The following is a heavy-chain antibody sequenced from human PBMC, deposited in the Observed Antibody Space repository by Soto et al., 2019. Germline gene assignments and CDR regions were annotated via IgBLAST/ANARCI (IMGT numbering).Heavy chain of an antibody. CDR2: IYYSGST. CDR3: AGGYCSGGSCYSITYYFDY. CDR1: GGSISGYF. D-gene: IGHD2-15*01. Sequence: SETLSLTCTVSGGSISGYFWSWIRQPPGKGLEWIGYIYYSGSTDYNPSLKSRVTISVDTSKNQFSLNLSSVTAADTAVYYCAGGYCSGGSCYSITYYFDYWGQGALVTVSS. V-gene: IGHV4-59*08. J-gene: IGHJ4*02.